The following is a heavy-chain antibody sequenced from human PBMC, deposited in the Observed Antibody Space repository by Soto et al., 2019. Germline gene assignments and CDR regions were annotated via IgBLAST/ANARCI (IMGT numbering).Heavy chain of an antibody. CDR1: GFTFSSYA. V-gene: IGHV3-30-3*01. Sequence: QVQLVESGGGVVQPGRSLRLSCAASGFTFSSYAMHWVRQAPGKGLEWVAVISNDGSNKYYADSVKGRFTISRDNSKNTLYLQMNSLRSEDTAVYYCARKYYYDSSGYYYAEYFQHWGQGTLVTVSS. J-gene: IGHJ1*01. D-gene: IGHD3-22*01. CDR3: ARKYYYDSSGYYYAEYFQH. CDR2: ISNDGSNK.